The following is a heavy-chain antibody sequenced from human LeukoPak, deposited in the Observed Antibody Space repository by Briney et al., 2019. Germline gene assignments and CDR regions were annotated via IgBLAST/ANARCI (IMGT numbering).Heavy chain of an antibody. CDR2: ISPYNGNT. D-gene: IGHD2-2*01. CDR1: GYTFSSYA. CDR3: ARGYCSSATCRHFDY. J-gene: IGHJ4*02. Sequence: ASVKVSCTASGYTFSSYAISWVRQAPGQGLEWMGWISPYNGNTNSAQKFQGRVTMTTDTSTSAAYMELRSLRSDDTAVYYCARGYCSSATCRHFDYWGQGALVTVSS. V-gene: IGHV1-18*01.